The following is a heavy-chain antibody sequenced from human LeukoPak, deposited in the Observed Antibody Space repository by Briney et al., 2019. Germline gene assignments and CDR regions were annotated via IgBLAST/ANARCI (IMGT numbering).Heavy chain of an antibody. Sequence: PGGSLRLSCAASGFTFSSYEMNWVRQAPGKGLEWVSYISSSGSTIYYADSVKGRFTISRDNAKNSLYLQMNSLRAEDTAVYYCARVWVRATDYWGQGTLVTVSS. D-gene: IGHD1-26*01. CDR1: GFTFSSYE. CDR3: ARVWVRATDY. CDR2: ISSSGSTI. J-gene: IGHJ4*02. V-gene: IGHV3-48*03.